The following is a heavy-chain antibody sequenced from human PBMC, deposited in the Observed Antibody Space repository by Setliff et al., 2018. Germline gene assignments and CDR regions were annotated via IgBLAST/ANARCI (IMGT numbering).Heavy chain of an antibody. V-gene: IGHV1-2*06. D-gene: IGHD3-3*01. CDR2: INPNSGGT. Sequence: ASVKVSCKVSGYTLTELSMHWVRQAPGQGLEWMGRINPNSGGTNYAQKFQGRVTMTRDTSISTAYMELSRLRSDDTAVYYCARGPFLEWLLYYDYWGQGTLVTVSS. CDR1: GYTLTELS. J-gene: IGHJ4*02. CDR3: ARGPFLEWLLYYDY.